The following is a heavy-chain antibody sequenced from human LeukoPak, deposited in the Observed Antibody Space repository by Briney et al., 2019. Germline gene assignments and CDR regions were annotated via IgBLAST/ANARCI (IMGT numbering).Heavy chain of an antibody. CDR2: IYTSGST. CDR1: GGSISSYY. CDR3: AREGSSSTNWGYYYYGMDV. J-gene: IGHJ6*02. D-gene: IGHD2-2*01. Sequence: NPSETLSLTCTVSGGSISSYYWSWIRQPAGKGLEWIGRIYTSGSTNYNPSLKSRVTMSVDTSKNQFSLKLSSVTAADTAVYYCAREGSSSTNWGYYYYGMDVWGQGTTVTVSS. V-gene: IGHV4-4*07.